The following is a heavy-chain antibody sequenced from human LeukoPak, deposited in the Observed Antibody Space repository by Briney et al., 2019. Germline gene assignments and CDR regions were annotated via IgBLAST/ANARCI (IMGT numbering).Heavy chain of an antibody. CDR2: IIPILGIA. V-gene: IGHV1-69*04. CDR1: GGTFSSYA. J-gene: IGHJ3*02. CDR3: AREGRDGYNFGAFDI. D-gene: IGHD5-24*01. Sequence: ASVKVSCKASGGTFSSYAISWVRQAPGQGLEWMGRIIPILGIANYAQKFQGRVTITADKSTGTAYMELSSLRSEDTAVYYCAREGRDGYNFGAFDIWGQGTMVTVSS.